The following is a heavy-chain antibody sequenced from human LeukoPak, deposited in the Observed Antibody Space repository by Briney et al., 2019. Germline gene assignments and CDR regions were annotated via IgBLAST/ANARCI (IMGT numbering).Heavy chain of an antibody. CDR3: ARGHPTVVPAANMDV. D-gene: IGHD2-2*01. J-gene: IGHJ6*02. CDR2: IIPIFGIA. Sequence: ASVKVSCKASGGTFSSYAISWVRQAPGQGLEWMGRIIPIFGIANYAQKFQGRVTITADKSTSTAYMELSSLRSEDTAVYYCARGHPTVVPAANMDVWGQGTTVTVSS. V-gene: IGHV1-69*04. CDR1: GGTFSSYA.